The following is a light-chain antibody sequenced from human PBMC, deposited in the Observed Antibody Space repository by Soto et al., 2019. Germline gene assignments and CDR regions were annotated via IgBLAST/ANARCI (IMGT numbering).Light chain of an antibody. Sequence: EIVLTQSPATLSLSPGERATLSCRASQSVSSYLAWYQQRPGQAPRLLIHDTSTRATGVPAMFSGSGSGTDFTLTISSLEPEDFAVYYCQERSNCPIFTFGPGTKVDIK. CDR1: QSVSSY. CDR3: QERSNCPIFT. CDR2: DTS. J-gene: IGKJ3*01. V-gene: IGKV3-11*01.